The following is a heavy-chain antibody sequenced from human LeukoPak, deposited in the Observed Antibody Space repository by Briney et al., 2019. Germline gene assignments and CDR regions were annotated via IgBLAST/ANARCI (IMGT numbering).Heavy chain of an antibody. Sequence: LETLSLTCTVYGGAISSSNCCWGWICQPPGKGLEWIGSIYYSGETYYKPSLKSRVTTSLDTSKNQFSLRLSSVTAADTAVYYCARLANVAMITWGQGTLVTVSS. J-gene: IGHJ5*02. CDR3: ARLANVAMIT. D-gene: IGHD5-12*01. CDR1: GGAISSSNCC. V-gene: IGHV4-39*01. CDR2: IYYSGET.